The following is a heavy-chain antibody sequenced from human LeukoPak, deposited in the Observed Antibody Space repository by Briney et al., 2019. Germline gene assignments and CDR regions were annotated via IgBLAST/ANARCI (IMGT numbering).Heavy chain of an antibody. J-gene: IGHJ4*02. CDR1: GFTFDDFG. V-gene: IGHV3-20*04. CDR3: ARDGTYSSGWYDFDH. CDR2: INWNGGIT. Sequence: GGSLRLSRAASGFTFDDFGMSWVRQGPGKGLEWVSGINWNGGITVYADSVKGRFTISRDNAKNSLYLQMNSLRAEDTALYYCARDGTYSSGWYDFDHWGQGTLVTVSS. D-gene: IGHD6-19*01.